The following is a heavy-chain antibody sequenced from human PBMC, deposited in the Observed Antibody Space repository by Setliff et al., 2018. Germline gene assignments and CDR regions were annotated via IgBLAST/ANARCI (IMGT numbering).Heavy chain of an antibody. CDR3: AKDRGREQWLAPYYYYYGMDV. J-gene: IGHJ6*02. D-gene: IGHD6-19*01. CDR1: GFTFSAHW. V-gene: IGHV3-43D*03. CDR2: ISWDGGST. Sequence: PGGSLRLSCAASGFTFSAHWMHWVRQAPGKGLEWVSLISWDGGSTYYADSVKGRFTISRDNSKNSLYLQMNSLRAEDTALYYCAKDRGREQWLAPYYYYYGMDVWGQGTTVTVSS.